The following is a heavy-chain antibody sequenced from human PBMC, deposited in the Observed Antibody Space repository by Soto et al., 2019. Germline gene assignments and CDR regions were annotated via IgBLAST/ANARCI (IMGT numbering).Heavy chain of an antibody. D-gene: IGHD4-4*01. CDR3: ARDSGNYMPFDY. CDR1: GFTFSSYG. V-gene: IGHV3-33*01. CDR2: IWYDGSNK. Sequence: VQLVESGGGVVQPGRSLRLSCAASGFTFSSYGMHWVRQAPGKGLEWVAVIWYDGSNKYYADSVKGRFTISRDNSKNTLYLQMNSLRAEDTAVYYCARDSGNYMPFDYWGQGTLVTVSS. J-gene: IGHJ4*02.